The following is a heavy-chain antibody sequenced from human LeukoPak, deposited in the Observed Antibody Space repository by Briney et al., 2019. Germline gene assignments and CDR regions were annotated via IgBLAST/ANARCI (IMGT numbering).Heavy chain of an antibody. J-gene: IGHJ4*02. D-gene: IGHD3-22*01. Sequence: GGSLRLSCGASGFTFNSYAMTWVRQAPGKGLEWVSNISGSGGSTYYADSVKGRFTISRDNSKNTLYLQMNSLRAEDTAVYYCAKTYYYDSSGSYYFDYWGQGTLVTVSS. CDR2: ISGSGGST. CDR1: GFTFNSYA. CDR3: AKTYYYDSSGSYYFDY. V-gene: IGHV3-23*01.